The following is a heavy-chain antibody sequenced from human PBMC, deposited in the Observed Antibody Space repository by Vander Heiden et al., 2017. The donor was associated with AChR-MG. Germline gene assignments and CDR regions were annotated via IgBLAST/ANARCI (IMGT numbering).Heavy chain of an antibody. V-gene: IGHV3-73*02. J-gene: IGHJ4*02. D-gene: IGHD3-22*01. Sequence: EVQLVESGGGLVQPGGSLNLPCAASGFIFSGAAMAWVRQASGKGLEWVGRIRRKANSYATAYAASVKGRFTISRDDSKNMAYLQMNSLKTEDTAVYYCTRQMYYYDSSAFDYWGQGILVTVSS. CDR2: IRRKANSYAT. CDR1: GFIFSGAA. CDR3: TRQMYYYDSSAFDY.